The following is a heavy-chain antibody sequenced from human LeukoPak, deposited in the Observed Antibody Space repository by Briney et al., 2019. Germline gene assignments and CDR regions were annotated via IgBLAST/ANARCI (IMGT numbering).Heavy chain of an antibody. D-gene: IGHD3-9*01. CDR2: INPNSGGT. Sequence: ASVKVSCKASGYTFTGYYMHWVRQAPGQGLEWMGWINPNSGGTNYAQKFQGRVTMTRDTSISTAYMELSRLRSDDTAVYYYANYDILTGWFDPWGQGTLVTVSS. V-gene: IGHV1-2*02. J-gene: IGHJ5*02. CDR3: ANYDILTGWFDP. CDR1: GYTFTGYY.